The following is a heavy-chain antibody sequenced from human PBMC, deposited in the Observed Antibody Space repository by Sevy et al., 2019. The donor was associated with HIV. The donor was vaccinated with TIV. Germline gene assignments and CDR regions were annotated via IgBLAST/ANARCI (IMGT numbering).Heavy chain of an antibody. CDR1: GYTFNSYV. V-gene: IGHV1-18*01. J-gene: IGHJ1*01. D-gene: IGHD1-26*01. CDR2: ISGYNGDT. Sequence: ASVKVSCKDSGYTFNSYVITWVRQAPGQGLEWMGKISGYNGDTKYGQKFQGRVTMTTDPSTSTAYMELRGLKSDDTAVYYCARAASGSQGSGQYFQHWGQGTLVTVSS. CDR3: ARAASGSQGSGQYFQH.